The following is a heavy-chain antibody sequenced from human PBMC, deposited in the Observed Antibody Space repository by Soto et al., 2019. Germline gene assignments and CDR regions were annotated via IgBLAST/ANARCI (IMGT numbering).Heavy chain of an antibody. CDR1: GFTFINYA. D-gene: IGHD7-27*01. CDR3: ARKILGSTTRPNYWYFDL. J-gene: IGHJ2*01. V-gene: IGHV3-23*01. CDR2: ISGGGDAA. Sequence: EVQVLESGGGLVQPGGSLRLSCAGSGFTFINYAMNWVRQAPGKGLEWVSSISGGGDAAFFPDSVRGRFTSSRDNSKNTVTLQMNSLGVDDTAVYYCARKILGSTTRPNYWYFDLGGRGTLVTVSS.